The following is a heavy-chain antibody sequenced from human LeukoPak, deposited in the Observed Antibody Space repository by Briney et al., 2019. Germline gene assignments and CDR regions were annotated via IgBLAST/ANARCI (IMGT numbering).Heavy chain of an antibody. CDR3: ARGEYSSSPFDF. D-gene: IGHD6-13*01. Sequence: GEPLKISCKGSGYPFPRNWIGWVRQLPGKGVGGMGIIYPGDSGTRYSPSFQGHVTISADNCISTAYLQWSRLKASDTAMYYCARGEYSSSPFDFWGQGTLVTVSS. V-gene: IGHV5-51*01. CDR1: GYPFPRNW. J-gene: IGHJ4*02. CDR2: IYPGDSGT.